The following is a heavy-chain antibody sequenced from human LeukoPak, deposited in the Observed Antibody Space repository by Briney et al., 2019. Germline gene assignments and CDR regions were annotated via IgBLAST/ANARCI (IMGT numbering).Heavy chain of an antibody. CDR2: ISGRDDST. CDR1: GFTVTNYA. D-gene: IGHD6-13*01. Sequence: GGSLRLSCAASGFTVTNYAMYWVRQAPGKGLEWVSAISGRDDSTYYADSVKGRFTISRDTSKNTLFLQMNSLRAEDTAVYYCATGTDYWGQGTLVTVSS. V-gene: IGHV3-23*01. CDR3: ATGTDY. J-gene: IGHJ4*02.